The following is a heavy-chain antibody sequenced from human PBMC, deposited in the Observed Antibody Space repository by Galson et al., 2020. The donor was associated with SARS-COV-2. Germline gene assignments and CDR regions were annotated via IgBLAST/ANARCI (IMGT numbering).Heavy chain of an antibody. V-gene: IGHV4-61*02. J-gene: IGHJ6*03. Sequence: SENLSLTCAVSGESISSGIHYWSWIRQSAGKGLEWIGRIFFHGSIRYNPSLRVRVILSADMSKNEVSLKLNTVTAADAAVYFCARDRRNMGFYLDVWGTGTTVSVSS. CDR3: ARDRRNMGFYLDV. CDR2: IFFHGSI. CDR1: GESISSGIHY. D-gene: IGHD3-10*01.